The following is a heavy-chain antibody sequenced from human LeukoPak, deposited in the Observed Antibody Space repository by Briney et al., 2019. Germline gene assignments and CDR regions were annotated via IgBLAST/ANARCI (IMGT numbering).Heavy chain of an antibody. J-gene: IGHJ4*02. Sequence: GASVKVSCKASGGTFSSYTISWVRQAPGQGLEWMGIINPSGGSTSYAQKFQGRVTMTRDTSTSTVYMELSSLRSEDTAVYYCARDLLIVGATDYWGQGTLVTVSS. V-gene: IGHV1-46*01. CDR2: INPSGGST. CDR1: GGTFSSYT. CDR3: ARDLLIVGATDY. D-gene: IGHD1-26*01.